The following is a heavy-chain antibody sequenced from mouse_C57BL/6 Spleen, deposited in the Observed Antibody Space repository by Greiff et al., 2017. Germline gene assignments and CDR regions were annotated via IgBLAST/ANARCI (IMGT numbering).Heavy chain of an antibody. V-gene: IGHV5-9*01. CDR2: ISGGGGNT. Sequence: VQLKESGGGLVKPGGSLKLSCAASGFTFSSYTMSWVRQTPEKRLEWVATISGGGGNTYYPDSVKGRFTISRDNAKNTLYLQMSSLRSEDTALYYCARRGIYYDYDGGFAYWGQGTLVTVSA. J-gene: IGHJ3*01. D-gene: IGHD2-4*01. CDR1: GFTFSSYT. CDR3: ARRGIYYDYDGGFAY.